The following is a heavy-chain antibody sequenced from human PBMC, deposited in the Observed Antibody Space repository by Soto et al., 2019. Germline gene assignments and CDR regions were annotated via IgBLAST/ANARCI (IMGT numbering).Heavy chain of an antibody. D-gene: IGHD3-22*01. J-gene: IGHJ5*02. Sequence: VQLVESGGGVVQPGRSLRLSCAASGFTVSSYAMHWVRQAPGKGLEWVAVISYDGSNKYYADSVKGRFTISRDNSKNTLYLQMNSLRAEDTAVYYCARGGDSSGYFSWFDPWGQGTLVTVSS. CDR3: ARGGDSSGYFSWFDP. CDR2: ISYDGSNK. CDR1: GFTVSSYA. V-gene: IGHV3-30-3*01.